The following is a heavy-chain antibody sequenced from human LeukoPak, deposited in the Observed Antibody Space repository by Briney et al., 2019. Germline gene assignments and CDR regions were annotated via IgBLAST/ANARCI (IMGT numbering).Heavy chain of an antibody. Sequence: ASVSVSCKASGYIFTHYYIHWVRQAPGQGLEWMGWINPNTGVTNYAQRFQGRVTMTRGTSITTAYMELSRLTSDDEAIYYCAKATYWGGACYYWFDSWGRGTLVTVSS. CDR1: GYIFTHYY. J-gene: IGHJ5*01. CDR3: AKATYWGGACYYWFDS. V-gene: IGHV1-2*02. D-gene: IGHD2-21*02. CDR2: INPNTGVT.